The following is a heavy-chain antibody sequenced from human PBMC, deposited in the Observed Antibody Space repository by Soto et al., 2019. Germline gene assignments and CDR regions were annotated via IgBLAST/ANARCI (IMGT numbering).Heavy chain of an antibody. CDR3: ARGVYGSGNYYTGPSAFDI. J-gene: IGHJ3*02. CDR1: GGTLSDHG. CDR2: TIHVFNTA. Sequence: QVQLDQSGAEVKKPGSSVKVSCKASGGTLSDHGVAWLRQAPGQGLEWMGETIHVFNTAKYAQKFQGRVTVTADKFTNIAYMELSSLRSEDTAFYFCARGVYGSGNYYTGPSAFDIWGQGTMVIVSS. D-gene: IGHD3-10*01. V-gene: IGHV1-69*06.